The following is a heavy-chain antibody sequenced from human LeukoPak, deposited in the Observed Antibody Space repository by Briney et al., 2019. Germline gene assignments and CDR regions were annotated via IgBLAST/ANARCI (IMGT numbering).Heavy chain of an antibody. Sequence: SETLSLTCTVSGHSISSGYYWGWIRQPPGKGLEWIGIIYHSGSTYVNPSLKNRVTMSVDTSKNQFSLKLSSVTAADTAIYYCARDSIAAVVDYWGQGTLVTVSS. V-gene: IGHV4-38-2*02. J-gene: IGHJ4*02. CDR1: GHSISSGYY. CDR2: IYHSGST. D-gene: IGHD6-13*01. CDR3: ARDSIAAVVDY.